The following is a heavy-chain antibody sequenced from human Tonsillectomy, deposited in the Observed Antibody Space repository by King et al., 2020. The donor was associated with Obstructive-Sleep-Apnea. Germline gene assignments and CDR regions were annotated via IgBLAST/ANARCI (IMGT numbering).Heavy chain of an antibody. CDR1: GGTFANLA. CDR3: ARGLRGSSGWYYFDS. CDR2: IIPFFCTA. Sequence: VQLVQSGAEVKKPGSSVKVSCRASGGTFANLAISWLRQAPGQGPERMGGIIPFFCTANIEHKFQGRVTITADESTSTAHLELRSLRSEDMAVYYCARGLRGSSGWYYFDSWGQGTLVIVSS. J-gene: IGHJ4*02. D-gene: IGHD6-19*01. V-gene: IGHV1-69*01.